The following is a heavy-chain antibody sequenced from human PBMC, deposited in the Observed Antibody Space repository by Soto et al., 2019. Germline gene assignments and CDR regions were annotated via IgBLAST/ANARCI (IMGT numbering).Heavy chain of an antibody. V-gene: IGHV4-61*08. CDR2: IYSSGST. D-gene: IGHD1-1*01. Sequence: QVQLQESGPGLVKPSETLSLTCTVSGGSVSSGDYYWNWIRKPPGKELEWVGYIYSSGSTNYKPSLESRVTISADTSKNQCSLELSSVTAADTAVYYCARGTRTTWNVPYFDYWGRGTLVTVSS. CDR3: ARGTRTTWNVPYFDY. J-gene: IGHJ4*02. CDR1: GGSVSSGDYY.